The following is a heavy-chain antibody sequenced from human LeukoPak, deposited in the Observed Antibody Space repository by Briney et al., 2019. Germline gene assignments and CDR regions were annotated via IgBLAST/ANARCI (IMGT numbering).Heavy chain of an antibody. CDR2: IHRSGSP. Sequence: SETLSLTCTVSLDSTTSNFWSWVRQPPGKGLEWIGEIHRSGSPNYNPSLQSRVTISIDRSRNQIALELSPVAAADTAVYYCARMVSGSGTYYFDSWGQGTLVTVSS. J-gene: IGHJ4*02. CDR3: ARMVSGSGTYYFDS. D-gene: IGHD3-10*01. CDR1: LDSTTSNF. V-gene: IGHV4-4*02.